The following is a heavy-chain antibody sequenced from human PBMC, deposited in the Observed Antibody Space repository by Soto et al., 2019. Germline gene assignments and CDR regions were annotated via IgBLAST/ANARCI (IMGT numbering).Heavy chain of an antibody. J-gene: IGHJ5*01. CDR1: GFTFSTHG. Sequence: QVQLVESGGGVVHPGTSLRLSCAASGFTFSTHGMHWVRQAPGKGPEWVAVISHDGTKKYYVESVEGRFSISRDNSKSIMHLQMNNVRNEDTAVYYCAKDKGPYYDFWSGQRWFASWGQGTLVTVSS. V-gene: IGHV3-30*18. D-gene: IGHD3-3*01. CDR2: ISHDGTKK. CDR3: AKDKGPYYDFWSGQRWFAS.